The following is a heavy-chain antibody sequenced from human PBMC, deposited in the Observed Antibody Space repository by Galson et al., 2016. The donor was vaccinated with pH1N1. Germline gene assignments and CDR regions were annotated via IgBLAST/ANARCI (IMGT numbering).Heavy chain of an antibody. D-gene: IGHD2-15*01. Sequence: SLRLSCAASGFTVSPNDMSWFRQAPGKGLEWVSVIYSGGNTYYTDSVKGRFTISRDSSTNTLYLQMNSLRPEDTAVYYCARGYPGFSYYGMDVWGQGTTVTVSS. CDR3: ARGYPGFSYYGMDV. J-gene: IGHJ6*02. CDR2: IYSGGNT. V-gene: IGHV3-53*01. CDR1: GFTVSPND.